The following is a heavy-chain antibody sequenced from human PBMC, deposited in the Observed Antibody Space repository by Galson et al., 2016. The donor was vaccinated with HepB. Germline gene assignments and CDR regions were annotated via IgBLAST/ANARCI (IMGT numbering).Heavy chain of an antibody. Sequence: SLRLSCAGSGFNFSSYAMTWVRQAPGRGLEWVSAISGSGAHKYDRDSLKGRSTISRDNSKNTLFLQMNNLTAEDTAVYYCERGVGGVPSANYYNGPDVWGQGTTVTVSS. V-gene: IGHV3-23*01. CDR2: ISGSGAHK. J-gene: IGHJ6*02. D-gene: IGHD2-2*01. CDR1: GFNFSSYA. CDR3: ERGVGGVPSANYYNGPDV.